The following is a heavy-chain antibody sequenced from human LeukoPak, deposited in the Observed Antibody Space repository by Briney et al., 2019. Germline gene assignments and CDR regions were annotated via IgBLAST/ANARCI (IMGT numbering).Heavy chain of an antibody. CDR2: IWYDGSNK. D-gene: IGHD3-16*01. J-gene: IGHJ4*02. V-gene: IGHV3-33*01. Sequence: GGSLRLSCAASGFTFSSYGMHWVRQAPGKGLEWVAVIWYDGSNKYYADSVKGRFTISRDNSKNTLYLQMNSLRAEDTAVYYCARDAGGGDFDYWGQGTLVTVSS. CDR3: ARDAGGGDFDY. CDR1: GFTFSSYG.